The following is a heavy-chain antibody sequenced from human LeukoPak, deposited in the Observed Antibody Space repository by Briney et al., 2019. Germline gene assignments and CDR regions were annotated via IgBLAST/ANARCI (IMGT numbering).Heavy chain of an antibody. CDR3: ARLSGGYLDY. V-gene: IGHV4-59*08. D-gene: IGHD1-26*01. CDR2: IYYSGST. CDR1: GGSISSYY. J-gene: IGHJ4*02. Sequence: SETLSLTCTVSGGSISSYYWSWIRQPPGKGLEWIGYIYYSGSTNYNPSLKSRVTISVDTSKNQFSLKLSSVTAADTAVYYCARLSGGYLDYWGQGTLVTVSS.